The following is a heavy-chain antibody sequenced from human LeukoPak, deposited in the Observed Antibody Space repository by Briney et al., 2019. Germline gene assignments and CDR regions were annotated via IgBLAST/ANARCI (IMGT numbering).Heavy chain of an antibody. J-gene: IGHJ4*02. CDR3: AKDIDSSGLDY. Sequence: GGSLRLSCAASGFTFDDYSMHWVRQAPGKGLEWVSVISWQPGNTYYADSVKGRFTISRDNSKNSLYLQMNSLRTEDTAFYYCAKDIDSSGLDYWGQGTLVTVSS. V-gene: IGHV3-43*01. D-gene: IGHD3-22*01. CDR2: ISWQPGNT. CDR1: GFTFDDYS.